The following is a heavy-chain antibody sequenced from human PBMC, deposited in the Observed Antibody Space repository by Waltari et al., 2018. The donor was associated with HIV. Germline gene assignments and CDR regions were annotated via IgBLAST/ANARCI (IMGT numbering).Heavy chain of an antibody. V-gene: IGHV5-10-1*01. Sequence: EVQLEQSGAEVKKPGESLRISCKGSGYSFTSYWISLVRQMTGKGLECMGRIGLSNSYRNYSPSFQCHVTISADKSISTAYLQGSSLKASDTAMYYCARLSVDYGGNPDAFDIWGQGTMVTVSS. CDR3: ARLSVDYGGNPDAFDI. CDR1: GYSFTSYW. D-gene: IGHD4-17*01. J-gene: IGHJ3*02. CDR2: IGLSNSYR.